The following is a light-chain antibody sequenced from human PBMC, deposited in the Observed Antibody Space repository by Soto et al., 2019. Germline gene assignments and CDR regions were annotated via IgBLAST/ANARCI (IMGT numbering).Light chain of an antibody. CDR2: YTS. CDR3: HQRQSWPPWT. CDR1: PYVGTR. Sequence: EIVFTQFPATLSLSPGGTATPSCRASPYVGTRLAWYQHKPGQAPRLLIYYTSNRATGIPARFSGSGSGTDFTLTINSLAPEDFAIYYCHQRQSWPPWTFGQGTKVDIK. V-gene: IGKV3-11*01. J-gene: IGKJ1*01.